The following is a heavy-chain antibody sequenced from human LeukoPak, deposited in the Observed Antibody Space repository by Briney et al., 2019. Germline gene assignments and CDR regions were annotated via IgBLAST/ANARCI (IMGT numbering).Heavy chain of an antibody. J-gene: IGHJ5*02. Sequence: PSETLSLTCTVSGGSISSYYWSWIRQPPGKGLEWIGYIYYSGSTNYNPSLKSRVTISVDTSKNQFSLKLSSVTAADTAVYYCARDRESLNWFDPWGQGTLVTVSS. CDR2: IYYSGST. CDR1: GGSISSYY. V-gene: IGHV4-59*01. CDR3: ARDRESLNWFDP.